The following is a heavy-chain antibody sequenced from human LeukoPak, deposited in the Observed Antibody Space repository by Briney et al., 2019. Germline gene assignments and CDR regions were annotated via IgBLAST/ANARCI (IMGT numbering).Heavy chain of an antibody. CDR2: IRYDGSNK. Sequence: PGGSLRLSCAASGFTFSSYGMHWVRQAPGKGLEWVAFIRYDGSNKYYADSVKGRFTISRDNAKNTLYLQMNSLRVEDTAVYYCARGGTYSSSWFDPWGQGTLVTVSS. D-gene: IGHD6-13*01. CDR3: ARGGTYSSSWFDP. CDR1: GFTFSSYG. J-gene: IGHJ5*02. V-gene: IGHV3-30*02.